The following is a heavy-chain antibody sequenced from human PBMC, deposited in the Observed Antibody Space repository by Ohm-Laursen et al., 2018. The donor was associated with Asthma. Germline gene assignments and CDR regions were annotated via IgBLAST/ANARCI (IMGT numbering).Heavy chain of an antibody. CDR2: MSYRGGI. CDR1: GASVGDSTWS. Sequence: LSLTCAVSGASVGDSTWSWSWVRQPPGKELQFIAYMSYRGGINYNPSLQSRVTLSIDTSKNQVSLRLISVTAADSALYFCARLDWVQSMFDSWGQGNLVTVSS. CDR3: ARLDWVQSMFDS. J-gene: IGHJ4*02. D-gene: IGHD3-9*01. V-gene: IGHV4-59*02.